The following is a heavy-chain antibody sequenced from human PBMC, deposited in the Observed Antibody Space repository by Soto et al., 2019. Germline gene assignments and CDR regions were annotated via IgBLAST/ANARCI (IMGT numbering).Heavy chain of an antibody. D-gene: IGHD6-6*01. CDR1: GFAFSNYW. CDR2: ISPDGGDI. Sequence: EVQLVESGGGLVPPGESLRLSCAASGFAFSNYWMHWVRQVPGKGLLWVSRISPDGGDIYYADSVEGRFTISRDNAKXXXXXXXXSXRAEDXXXXXXXRGPFDTSSGTGAYWGQGALVTV. J-gene: IGHJ4*02. V-gene: IGHV3-74*01. CDR3: XRGPFDTSSGTGAY.